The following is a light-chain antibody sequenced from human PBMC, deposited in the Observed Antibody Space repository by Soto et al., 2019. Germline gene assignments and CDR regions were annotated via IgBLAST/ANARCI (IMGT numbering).Light chain of an antibody. Sequence: DIQMTQSPSTLSASVGDRVTITCRASQSISSWLAWYQQKPGEAPKLLIYKASTIETGVPSRFSGSGSGTEFTLTISSLQPDDSATYYCQQYNSYLYTFGQGTKLEIK. J-gene: IGKJ2*01. V-gene: IGKV1-5*03. CDR1: QSISSW. CDR3: QQYNSYLYT. CDR2: KAS.